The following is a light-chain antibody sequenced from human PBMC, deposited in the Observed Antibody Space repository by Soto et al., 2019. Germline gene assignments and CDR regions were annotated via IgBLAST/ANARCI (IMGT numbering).Light chain of an antibody. CDR1: QGISTY. CDR3: QQLNSDWYA. V-gene: IGKV1-9*01. Sequence: DIQLTQSPSFLSASVGDRVTVTCRASQGISTYLAWYLQRPGKAPKLLIYGASTFQSGVPSRFSGSGSGTEFTLTISSLQPEDVGTSYCQQLNSDWYAFGQGTKLEIK. J-gene: IGKJ2*01. CDR2: GAS.